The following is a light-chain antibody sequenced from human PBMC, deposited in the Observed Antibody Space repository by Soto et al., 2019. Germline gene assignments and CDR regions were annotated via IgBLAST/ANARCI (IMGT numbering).Light chain of an antibody. CDR1: QSISSY. J-gene: IGKJ5*01. Sequence: DMQITQSPSSLSASVGDRVTITCRASQSISSYLNWYQQKPGKAPKLLIYAASSLQSGVPSRFSGSGSGTDFTLTISSLQPEDFATYYCQQSYSTSITFGQGTRLEIK. CDR2: AAS. V-gene: IGKV1-39*01. CDR3: QQSYSTSIT.